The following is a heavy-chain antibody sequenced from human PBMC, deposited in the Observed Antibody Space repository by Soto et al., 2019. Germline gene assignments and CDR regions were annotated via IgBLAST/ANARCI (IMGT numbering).Heavy chain of an antibody. Sequence: QVQLQESGPGLVKPSQTLSLTCTVSGGSISSGGYYWSWIRQHPGKGLEWIGYIYYSGSTYYNPSLKGRVTISVDTSKNQFSLKLSSVSGADTAVYYCAREGGGMYYYDSSGYLGAFDIWGQGTMVTVSS. CDR2: IYYSGST. V-gene: IGHV4-31*03. J-gene: IGHJ3*02. CDR3: AREGGGMYYYDSSGYLGAFDI. D-gene: IGHD3-22*01. CDR1: GGSISSGGYY.